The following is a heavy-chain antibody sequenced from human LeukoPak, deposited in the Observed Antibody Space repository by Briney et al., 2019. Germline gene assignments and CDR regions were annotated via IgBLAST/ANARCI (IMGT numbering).Heavy chain of an antibody. Sequence: PGGSLRLSCAASGFTFSSYGMHWVRQAPGKGLDWVAFIRYDGTNKYYADSLKGRFTISRDNSKNTLYLQMNSLRAEDTAVYYCAKDVLGYCSSTSCSRDDAFDIWGQGTMVTVSS. V-gene: IGHV3-30*02. CDR3: AKDVLGYCSSTSCSRDDAFDI. CDR2: IRYDGTNK. CDR1: GFTFSSYG. J-gene: IGHJ3*02. D-gene: IGHD2-2*01.